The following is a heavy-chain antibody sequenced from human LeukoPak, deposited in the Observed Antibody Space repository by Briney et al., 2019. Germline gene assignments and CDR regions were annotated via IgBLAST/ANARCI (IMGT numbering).Heavy chain of an antibody. V-gene: IGHV4-59*01. CDR1: GGSIRSYY. CDR2: MYYSGST. Sequence: PSETLSLTCTVSGGSIRSYYWSWIRQPPGKGLEWIGYMYYSGSTSYNPSLKSRVTISVDTSKNQFSLKLSSVTAADTAVYYCARETSQKGAHYMDVWGKGTTVTISS. J-gene: IGHJ6*03. D-gene: IGHD3-16*01. CDR3: ARETSQKGAHYMDV.